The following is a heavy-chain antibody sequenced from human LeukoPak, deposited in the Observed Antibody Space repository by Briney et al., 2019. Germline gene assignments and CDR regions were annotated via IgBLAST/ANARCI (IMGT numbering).Heavy chain of an antibody. CDR2: IYYSGST. D-gene: IGHD2-15*01. CDR1: GGSISSYY. J-gene: IGHJ4*02. Sequence: PSETLSLTCTASGGSISSYYWSWIRQPPGKGLEWIGYIYYSGSTNYNPSLKSRVTISVDTSKNQFSLKLSSVTAADTAVYYCARHSPTLGYCSGGSCYYFDYWGQGTLVTVSS. V-gene: IGHV4-59*08. CDR3: ARHSPTLGYCSGGSCYYFDY.